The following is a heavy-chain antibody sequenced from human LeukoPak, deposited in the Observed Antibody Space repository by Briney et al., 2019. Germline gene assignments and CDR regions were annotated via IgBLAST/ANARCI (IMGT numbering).Heavy chain of an antibody. Sequence: SETLSLTCTLSSGSLSSSYWSWIRQPAGKGLEWIGRIYTSGSTNYNPSLKSRVTMSVDTSKNQFSLKLSSVTAADAAVYYCARDCSGGTCYLGVVDYWGQGILVTVSS. CDR3: ARDCSGGTCYLGVVDY. J-gene: IGHJ4*02. V-gene: IGHV4-4*07. D-gene: IGHD2-15*01. CDR2: IYTSGST. CDR1: SGSLSSSY.